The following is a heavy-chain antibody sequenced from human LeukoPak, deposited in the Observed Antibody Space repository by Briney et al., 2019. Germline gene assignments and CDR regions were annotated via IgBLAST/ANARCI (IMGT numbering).Heavy chain of an antibody. J-gene: IGHJ6*03. Sequence: PSETLSLTCTVSGGSISSYYWSWIRQPPGKGLEWIGYIYTSGSTNYNPSLKSRVTISVDTSKNQFSLKLSSVTAADTAVYYRARHGQSSGWYNYYYYYMDVWGKGTTVTVSS. CDR2: IYTSGST. V-gene: IGHV4-4*09. D-gene: IGHD6-19*01. CDR1: GGSISSYY. CDR3: ARHGQSSGWYNYYYYYMDV.